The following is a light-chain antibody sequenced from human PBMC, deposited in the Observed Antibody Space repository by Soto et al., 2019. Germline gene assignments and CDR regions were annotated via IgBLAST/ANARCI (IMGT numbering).Light chain of an antibody. V-gene: IGKV3-15*01. J-gene: IGKJ5*01. CDR3: QQRSNWPIIT. Sequence: IVVTKAPATLSVSPGERATLFCRASHSVSGSLAWYQQQPGQAPRLLIYGTSTRATGIPARFSGSGSGTEFTLTISSLQSEDFAVYYCQQRSNWPIITFGQGTRLEIK. CDR2: GTS. CDR1: HSVSGS.